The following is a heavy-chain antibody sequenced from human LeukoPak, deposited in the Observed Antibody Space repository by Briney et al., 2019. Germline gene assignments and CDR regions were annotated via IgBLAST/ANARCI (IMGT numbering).Heavy chain of an antibody. Sequence: GESLKISCQGSGYSFTNYWIAWVRQMPGKGLEWMGIIYPGDSDTKYSPSFQGQVAFSVDKSVSTAYLQWGSLKSSDTAIYCCARQDHLADGATPWGQGTLVTVSS. V-gene: IGHV5-51*01. CDR2: IYPGDSDT. CDR1: GYSFTNYW. CDR3: ARQDHLADGATP. J-gene: IGHJ5*02. D-gene: IGHD4/OR15-4a*01.